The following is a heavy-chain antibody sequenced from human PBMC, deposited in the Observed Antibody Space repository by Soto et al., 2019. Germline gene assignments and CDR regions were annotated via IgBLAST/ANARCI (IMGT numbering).Heavy chain of an antibody. CDR3: AGDLQFCADSSGYRDVFDI. CDR2: ISANNGNT. Sequence: QVQLVQSGAEVKKPGASVKVSCKASGYIFTTYGISWVRQAPGQGLEWMGWISANNGNTYYAQKFQGRVIMTTDTPTRTSYMEVRSLRSDDTAVYYCAGDLQFCADSSGYRDVFDIWGQGTMVTVSS. CDR1: GYIFTTYG. J-gene: IGHJ3*02. D-gene: IGHD3-22*01. V-gene: IGHV1-18*01.